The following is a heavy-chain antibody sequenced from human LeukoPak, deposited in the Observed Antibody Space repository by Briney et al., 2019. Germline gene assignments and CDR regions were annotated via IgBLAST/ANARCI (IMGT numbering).Heavy chain of an antibody. CDR3: ARPYAN. J-gene: IGHJ4*02. CDR2: IYNSGYN. V-gene: IGHV4-39*01. CDR1: GDSITSSAYY. Sequence: PSETLSLTCTVSGDSITSSAYYWGWIRQPPGKGLEWIGSIYNSGYNYYNPSLKSRFTISVDTSKNQFSLKLSSVTAADTAVYYCARPYANWGQGILVTVSS.